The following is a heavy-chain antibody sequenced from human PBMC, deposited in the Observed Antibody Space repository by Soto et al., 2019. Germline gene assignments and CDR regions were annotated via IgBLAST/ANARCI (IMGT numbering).Heavy chain of an antibody. CDR1: GGTFSSYA. Sequence: QVQLVQSGVEVKKPGSSVMVSCKASGGTFSSYAISWVRQAPGQGLEWMGGIIPIFGTTNYAQKFHRRVTINADESTSTVYMEVSSLRSEDTAVYYCARHIVGSTRNHYYYGMDVWGQGTTVIVSS. V-gene: IGHV1-69*01. CDR3: ARHIVGSTRNHYYYGMDV. D-gene: IGHD1-26*01. CDR2: IIPIFGTT. J-gene: IGHJ6*02.